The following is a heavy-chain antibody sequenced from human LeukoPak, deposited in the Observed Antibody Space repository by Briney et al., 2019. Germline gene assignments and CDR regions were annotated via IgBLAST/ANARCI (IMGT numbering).Heavy chain of an antibody. J-gene: IGHJ1*01. Sequence: SETLSLTCTVSGXSISSYYWSWIRQPPGKGLEWIGYIYYSGSTNYNPSLKSRLTISVDRSKNQFSLKLSSVTAADTAVYYCARNAEYFQYWGQGTLVTVSS. CDR1: GXSISSYY. CDR3: ARNAEYFQY. V-gene: IGHV4-59*01. CDR2: IYYSGST.